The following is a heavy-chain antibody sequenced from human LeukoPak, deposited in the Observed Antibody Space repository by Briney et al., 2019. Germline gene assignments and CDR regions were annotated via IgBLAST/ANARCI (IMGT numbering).Heavy chain of an antibody. J-gene: IGHJ4*02. CDR3: ARGKGGSYLGF. D-gene: IGHD1-26*01. V-gene: IGHV3-7*01. Sequence: GGSLRLSCAGSGFTFSSYYMNWVRQAPGKGLEWVARIKHLGPERNYLGSVKGRFTISRDDAENSLFLQMNSLRAEDTAVYYCARGKGGSYLGFWGQGTLVTVSS. CDR2: IKHLGPER. CDR1: GFTFSSYY.